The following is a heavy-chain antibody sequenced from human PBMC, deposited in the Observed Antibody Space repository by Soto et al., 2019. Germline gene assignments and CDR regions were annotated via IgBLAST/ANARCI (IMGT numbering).Heavy chain of an antibody. Sequence: EVQLVESGGGLVQPGGSLRLSCAASEFTFNNYWMHWVRQVPGKGLEWVSRINTDGSTTNYADSVMGRFTIPRDNADNTVYLQLNSLRAEDTAVYYCARGIYLKYGLDVWGQGATVTVSS. CDR3: ARGIYLKYGLDV. D-gene: IGHD3-16*02. J-gene: IGHJ6*02. CDR1: EFTFNNYW. V-gene: IGHV3-74*01. CDR2: INTDGSTT.